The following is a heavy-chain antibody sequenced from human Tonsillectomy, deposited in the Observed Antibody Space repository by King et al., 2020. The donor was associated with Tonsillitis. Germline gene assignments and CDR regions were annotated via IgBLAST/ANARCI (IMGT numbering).Heavy chain of an antibody. Sequence: VQLVESGGGVVQTGRSLRLSCAASGFIFSSCGMHWVRQAPGKGLEWVAVIWLDGSKKYYADSVKGRFTISRDISKNMLFLQMNSLRAEDTAVYYCARDTSGTHFDYWGQGTLVTVSS. D-gene: IGHD1-1*01. CDR1: GFIFSSCG. V-gene: IGHV3-33*01. CDR2: IWLDGSKK. J-gene: IGHJ4*02. CDR3: ARDTSGTHFDY.